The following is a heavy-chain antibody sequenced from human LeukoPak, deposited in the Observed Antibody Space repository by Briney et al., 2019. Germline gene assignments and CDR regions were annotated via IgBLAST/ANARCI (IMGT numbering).Heavy chain of an antibody. CDR2: INPNSGGT. J-gene: IGHJ4*02. CDR3: ARSQIINYYDSSGYYSSPFLYI. Sequence: ASVKVSCTASGYTFTGYCMHWVRQAPGQGLEWMGWINPNSGGTNYAQKFQGRVTMTRDTSISTAYMEMSRLRSDDTAVYYCARSQIINYYDSSGYYSSPFLYIWGQGTLVTVSS. D-gene: IGHD3-22*01. CDR1: GYTFTGYC. V-gene: IGHV1-2*02.